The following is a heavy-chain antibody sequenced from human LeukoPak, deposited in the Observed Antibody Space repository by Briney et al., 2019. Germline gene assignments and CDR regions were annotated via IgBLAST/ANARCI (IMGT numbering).Heavy chain of an antibody. CDR2: ISGSGGST. V-gene: IGHV3-23*01. CDR3: VKGLGFILDY. Sequence: GGSLRLSCAASGFTFSTYSMNWVRQAPGKGLEWVSAISGSGGSTYYADSVKGRFTISRDNSKNTLYLQMNSLRAEDTAVYYCVKGLGFILDYWGQGILVTVSS. CDR1: GFTFSTYS. J-gene: IGHJ4*02. D-gene: IGHD7-27*01.